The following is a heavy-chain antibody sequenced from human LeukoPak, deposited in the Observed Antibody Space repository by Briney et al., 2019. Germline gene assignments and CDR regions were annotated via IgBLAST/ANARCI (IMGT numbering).Heavy chain of an antibody. CDR2: ISSSGGST. Sequence: GGSLRLSCAASGFTFSSYAMSWVRQAPGKGLEWVSAISSSGGSTYYADSVKGRFTISRDNSKNTLYLQMNSLRAEDTAVYYCAKVLGAASSGWLEVYRYWGQGTLVTVSS. CDR3: AKVLGAASSGWLEVYRY. J-gene: IGHJ4*02. V-gene: IGHV3-23*01. CDR1: GFTFSSYA. D-gene: IGHD6-19*01.